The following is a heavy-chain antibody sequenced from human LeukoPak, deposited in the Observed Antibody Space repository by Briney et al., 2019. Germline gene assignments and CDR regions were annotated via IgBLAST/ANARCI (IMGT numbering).Heavy chain of an antibody. CDR1: GFTFSSYS. CDR3: ARDRGLDYGDCGPSGY. V-gene: IGHV3-48*01. CDR2: ISSSSSTI. J-gene: IGHJ4*02. Sequence: GGSLRLSCAASGFTFSSYSMNWVRQAPGKGLEWVSYISSSSSTIYYADSVKGRFTISRDNAKNSLYLQMNSLRAEDTAVYYCARDRGLDYGDCGPSGYWGQGTLVTVSS. D-gene: IGHD4-17*01.